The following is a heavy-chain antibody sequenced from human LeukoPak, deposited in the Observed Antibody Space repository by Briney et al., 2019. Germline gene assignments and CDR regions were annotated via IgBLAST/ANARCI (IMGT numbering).Heavy chain of an antibody. CDR2: IYYSGGT. V-gene: IGHV4-59*01. CDR1: GGSISSYY. CDR3: ARYSDNWFDP. D-gene: IGHD6-13*01. Sequence: NPSETLSLTCTVSGGSISSYYWSWIRQPPGMGLEWIGYIYYSGGTNYNPPLKSRVTISVDTSKNQFSLKLSSVTAADTAVYYSARYSDNWFDPWGQGTLVTVSS. J-gene: IGHJ5*02.